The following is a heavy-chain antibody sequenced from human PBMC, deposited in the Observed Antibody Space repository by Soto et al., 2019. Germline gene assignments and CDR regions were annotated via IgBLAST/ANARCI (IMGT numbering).Heavy chain of an antibody. CDR2: IYPGDSDT. J-gene: IGHJ4*02. D-gene: IGHD6-13*01. CDR3: ARHPGTAGTSDFDF. CDR1: GYRFTGHW. Sequence: ESLKISFKASGYRFTGHWIGWVRQIPGRGLEWMGIIYPGDSDTRYSPSFQGLVTISADKSIGTTYLQWSSLEASDTAMYYCARHPGTAGTSDFDFWGQGTLVTVSS. V-gene: IGHV5-51*01.